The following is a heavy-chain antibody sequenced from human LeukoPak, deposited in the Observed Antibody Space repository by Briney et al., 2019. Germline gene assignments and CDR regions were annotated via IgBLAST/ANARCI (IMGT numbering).Heavy chain of an antibody. V-gene: IGHV4-39*07. CDR3: ARDGDGSDS. CDR1: GGSISSASYY. D-gene: IGHD2-21*01. CDR2: IYYTGST. J-gene: IGHJ5*01. Sequence: SETLSLTCTVSGGSISSASYYWGWIRQPPGMGLEWVASIYYTGSTYYNPSLKSRVTISIDTSKNQFSLKLNSVTAADTAMYYCARDGDGSDSWGQGTLVAVSS.